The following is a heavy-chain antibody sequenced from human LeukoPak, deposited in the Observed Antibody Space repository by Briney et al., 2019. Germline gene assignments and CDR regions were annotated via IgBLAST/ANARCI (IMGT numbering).Heavy chain of an antibody. J-gene: IGHJ4*02. Sequence: ASVKVSCKASGGTFSSYSISWVRQAPGQGPEWLGRITPNLAITDYAQKFRGRVTLTADKSTSTVYMELGSLTSEDTAAYYCARDSALRCSSTSCYFDYWGQGTLVTVSS. CDR3: ARDSALRCSSTSCYFDY. CDR2: ITPNLAIT. V-gene: IGHV1-69*04. CDR1: GGTFSSYS. D-gene: IGHD2-2*01.